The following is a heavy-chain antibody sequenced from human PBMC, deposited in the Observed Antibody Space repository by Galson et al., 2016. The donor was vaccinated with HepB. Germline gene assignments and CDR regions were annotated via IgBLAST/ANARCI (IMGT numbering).Heavy chain of an antibody. CDR2: IHHSGSS. Sequence: SETLSLTCTVSGPSISDGAYWWVYIRQPPGKGLEWTASIHHSGSSYYNPSLRGRLSISVDTSNNQFSLNLNSVTAADTAVYFCARQQGRNLWAFDTWGQGTMVTVSS. D-gene: IGHD1-14*01. V-gene: IGHV4-39*01. J-gene: IGHJ3*02. CDR3: ARQQGRNLWAFDT. CDR1: GPSISDGAYW.